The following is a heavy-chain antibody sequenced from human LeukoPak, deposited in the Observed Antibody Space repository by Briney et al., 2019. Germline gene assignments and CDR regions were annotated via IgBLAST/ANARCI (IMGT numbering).Heavy chain of an antibody. D-gene: IGHD2-2*01. CDR3: ARHKTYCNSTSCSIYWYFDL. J-gene: IGHJ2*01. CDR1: GFTFSDHY. CDR2: ISRSASPI. V-gene: IGHV3-11*01. Sequence: GGSLRLSCAASGFTFSDHYMSWIRLAPGKGLEWVPSISRSASPIYYADSVKGRFTISRDNAKNSLFLQMNSLRAEDTAVYYCARHKTYCNSTSCSIYWYFDLWGRGAQVSVSS.